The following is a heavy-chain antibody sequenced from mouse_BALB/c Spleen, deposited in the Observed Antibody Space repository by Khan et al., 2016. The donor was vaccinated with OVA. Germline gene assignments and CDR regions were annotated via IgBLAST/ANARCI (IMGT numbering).Heavy chain of an antibody. Sequence: QVQLKESGPGLVQPSQSLSITCTVSGFSLTYYGVHWVRQSPGQGLEWMGVIWTGGSTDYNAAFISSLNIRNDNSKSQAFFKMNSLQVNDTAIYYCARNYDYDEGLDYWGQGTLVTVSA. D-gene: IGHD2-4*01. CDR3: ARNYDYDEGLDY. CDR2: IWTGGST. J-gene: IGHJ3*01. CDR1: GFSLTYYG. V-gene: IGHV2-2*02.